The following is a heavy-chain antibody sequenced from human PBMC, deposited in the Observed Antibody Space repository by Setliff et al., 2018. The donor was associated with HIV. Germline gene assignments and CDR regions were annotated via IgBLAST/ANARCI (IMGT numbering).Heavy chain of an antibody. CDR1: GFTFSSYW. CDR2: IKQDGSEK. Sequence: LRLSCAASGFTFSSYWMSWVRQAPGKGLEWVANIKQDGSEKYYVDSVKGRFTISRDSAKNSLYLQMNSLRAEDTALYYCAKEKRGGSGISLDYWGQGTLVTVSS. CDR3: AKEKRGGSGISLDY. J-gene: IGHJ4*02. D-gene: IGHD3-10*01. V-gene: IGHV3-7*03.